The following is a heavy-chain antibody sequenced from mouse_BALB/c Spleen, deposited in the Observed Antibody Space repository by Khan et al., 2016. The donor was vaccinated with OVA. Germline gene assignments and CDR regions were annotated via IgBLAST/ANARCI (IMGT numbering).Heavy chain of an antibody. Sequence: VQLQQSGAELARPGASVKMSCKASGYTFTSYTIHWIKKRPGQGLEWIGYINPSNGYTHYNQKFKDKATLTTDKSSTTAYLQLSSLTSDDSAVYNCVRDGADHRNDGWFAYWGQGTLVTVSA. V-gene: IGHV1-4*01. D-gene: IGHD2-14*01. CDR1: GYTFTSYT. J-gene: IGHJ3*01. CDR3: VRDGADHRNDGWFAY. CDR2: INPSNGYT.